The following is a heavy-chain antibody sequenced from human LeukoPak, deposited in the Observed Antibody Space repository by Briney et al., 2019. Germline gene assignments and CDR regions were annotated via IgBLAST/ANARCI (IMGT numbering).Heavy chain of an antibody. V-gene: IGHV3-23*01. J-gene: IGHJ6*04. D-gene: IGHD2-2*01. CDR3: VKICRTAGCYVSSDA. Sequence: GGSLRLSCAASEFIFTNYAMSWVRQAPGKGLEWVSSIIGSGADTYYADSVKGQFTISRDNSKNTVYLQMNSLTVEDTAVYFCVKICRTAGCYVSSDAWGRGTTVIVSS. CDR2: IIGSGADT. CDR1: EFIFTNYA.